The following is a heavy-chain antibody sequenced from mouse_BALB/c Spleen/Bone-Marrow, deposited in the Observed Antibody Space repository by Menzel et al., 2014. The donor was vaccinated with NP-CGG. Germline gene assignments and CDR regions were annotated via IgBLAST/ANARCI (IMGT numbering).Heavy chain of an antibody. D-gene: IGHD2-3*01. CDR3: ARHDGYYAMDY. CDR2: ISSGGSYT. Sequence: EVKVEESGGGLVKPGGSLKLSCAASVFTFSSYAMSWVRQTPEKRLEWVATISSGGSYTYYPDSVKGRFTISRDNAKNTLYLQMSSLRSEDTAMYYCARHDGYYAMDYWGQGTSVTVSS. J-gene: IGHJ4*01. CDR1: VFTFSSYA. V-gene: IGHV5-9-3*01.